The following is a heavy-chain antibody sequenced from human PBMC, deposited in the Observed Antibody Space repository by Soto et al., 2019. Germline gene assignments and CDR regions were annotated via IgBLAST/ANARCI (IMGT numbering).Heavy chain of an antibody. J-gene: IGHJ4*02. CDR1: GFTFSSYA. CDR2: ISGSGGST. V-gene: IGHV3-23*01. CDR3: AKAGYSSSWYSDF. Sequence: EVQLLESGGGLVQPGGSLRLSCAASGFTFSSYAMSWVRQAPGKGREWVSAISGSGGSTYYADSVKGRFTISRDNSKNTLYLQMNSLRAEDTAVYYCAKAGYSSSWYSDFWGQGTLVTVSS. D-gene: IGHD6-13*01.